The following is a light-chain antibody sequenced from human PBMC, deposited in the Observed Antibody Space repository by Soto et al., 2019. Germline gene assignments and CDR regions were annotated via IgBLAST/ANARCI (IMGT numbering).Light chain of an antibody. CDR2: DVS. Sequence: GDRVTIAFRASRNINTWLACYQQKPGKAPKLLIYDVSTLHRGVPSRFSGSGSGTEFTLTISSLQPDDFATYYCQQYGSYWWSFGQGTKVDI. J-gene: IGKJ1*01. CDR3: QQYGSYWWS. V-gene: IGKV1-5*01. CDR1: RNINTW.